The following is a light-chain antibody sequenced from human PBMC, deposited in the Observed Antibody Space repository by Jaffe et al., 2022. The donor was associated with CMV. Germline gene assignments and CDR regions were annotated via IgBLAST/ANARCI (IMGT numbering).Light chain of an antibody. CDR1: QSVSSW. CDR2: KAT. J-gene: IGKJ1*01. V-gene: IGKV1-5*03. Sequence: DIQMTQSPSTLSASVGDRVIITCRASQSVSSWLAWYQQKPGKAPKLLIDKATGLQSGVPSRFSGSGSGTEFTLTISSLQPDDFATYYCQHYNSYPWTFGQGTKVEVK. CDR3: QHYNSYPWT.